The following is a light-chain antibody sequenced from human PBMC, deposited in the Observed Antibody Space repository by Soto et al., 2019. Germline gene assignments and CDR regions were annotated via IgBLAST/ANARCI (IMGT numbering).Light chain of an antibody. J-gene: IGLJ1*01. CDR2: DVS. CDR1: SSDVAIYNY. V-gene: IGLV2-11*01. CDR3: CSYAGSYTFARNV. Sequence: QSALTQPRSVSGSPEQSVTISCTGTSSDVAIYNYISWYQQHPGEAPKLMIHDVSERPSGVPDRFSGSKSGNTASLTISGLQAEDEADYYCCSYAGSYTFARNVFGTGTKVTVL.